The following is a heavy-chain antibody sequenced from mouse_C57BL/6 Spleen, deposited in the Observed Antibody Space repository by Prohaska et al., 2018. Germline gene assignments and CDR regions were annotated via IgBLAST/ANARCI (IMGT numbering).Heavy chain of an antibody. CDR3: ARYSNPYYFDY. Sequence: VQKMPGKGFKWIGWINTHSGEPKYAEDFKGRFAFSLETSASTAYLQISNLKNEDTATYFCARYSNPYYFDYWGQGTTLTVSS. D-gene: IGHD2-5*01. J-gene: IGHJ2*01. V-gene: IGHV9-4*01. CDR2: INTHSGEP.